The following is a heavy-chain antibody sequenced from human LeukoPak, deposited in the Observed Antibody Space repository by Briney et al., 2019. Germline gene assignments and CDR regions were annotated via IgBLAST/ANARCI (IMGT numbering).Heavy chain of an antibody. Sequence: PGGSLRLSCTASGLTFSTSGFNWVRQAPGKGLEWVSSISSSSSYIYYADSVKGRFTISRDNAKNSLYLQMNSLRAEDTAVYYCASPPMVRGVGGQGTLVTVSS. D-gene: IGHD3-10*01. CDR2: ISSSSSYI. J-gene: IGHJ4*02. V-gene: IGHV3-21*01. CDR3: ASPPMVRGV. CDR1: GLTFSTSG.